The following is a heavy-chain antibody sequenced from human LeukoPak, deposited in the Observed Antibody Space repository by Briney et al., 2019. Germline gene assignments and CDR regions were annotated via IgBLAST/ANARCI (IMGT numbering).Heavy chain of an antibody. Sequence: SETLSLTCTVSGGSISSSSYYWGWIGQPPGKGLEWIGSIYYSGSTYYNPSLKSRVTISVDTSKNQFSLKLSSVTAADTAVYYCARQRSTYYDFWSGYQTYYFDYWGQGTLVTVSS. CDR1: GGSISSSSYY. J-gene: IGHJ4*02. CDR2: IYYSGST. V-gene: IGHV4-39*01. CDR3: ARQRSTYYDFWSGYQTYYFDY. D-gene: IGHD3-3*01.